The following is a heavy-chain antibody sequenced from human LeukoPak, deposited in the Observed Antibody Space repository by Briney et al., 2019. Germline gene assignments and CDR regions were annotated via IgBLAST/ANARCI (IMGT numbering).Heavy chain of an antibody. CDR1: GFTFSSYG. J-gene: IGHJ4*02. CDR3: ARDRSGYSSGWYHFDY. CDR2: IWYDGSNK. V-gene: IGHV3-33*01. D-gene: IGHD6-19*01. Sequence: PGGSLRLSCAASGFTFSSYGMHWVRQAPGKGLEWVAVIWYDGSNKYYADSVKGRFTISRDNSKNTLYLQMNSLRAEDTAVYYCARDRSGYSSGWYHFDYWGQGTLVTVSS.